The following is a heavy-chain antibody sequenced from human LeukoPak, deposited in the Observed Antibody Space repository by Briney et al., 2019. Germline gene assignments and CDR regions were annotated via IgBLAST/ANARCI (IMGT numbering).Heavy chain of an antibody. CDR2: ISGSGGST. D-gene: IGHD2-21*01. CDR3: AKGDIVVVIAIFFDY. Sequence: GGSLRLSCAASGFTFSSYAVSWVRQAPGKGLEWVSAISGSGGSTYYADPVKGRFTISRDNSKNTLYLQMNSLRAEDTAVYYCAKGDIVVVIAIFFDYWGQGTLVTVSS. V-gene: IGHV3-23*01. CDR1: GFTFSSYA. J-gene: IGHJ4*02.